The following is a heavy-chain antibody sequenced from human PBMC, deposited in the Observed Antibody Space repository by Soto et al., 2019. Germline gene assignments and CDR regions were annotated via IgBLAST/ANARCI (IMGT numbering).Heavy chain of an antibody. CDR2: ISDNGANT. CDR3: ARAIGADFFDY. CDR1: GFTFSNYA. D-gene: IGHD6-25*01. J-gene: IGHJ4*02. Sequence: PGGSLRLSCIASGFTFSNYAMSWVRQAPGKGLEWVSTISDNGANTFIGDSMKDHFDISRDNSKNTVFLHLSTVRAEDTAIYYCARAIGADFFDYWGQGXPVTVSS. V-gene: IGHV3-23*01.